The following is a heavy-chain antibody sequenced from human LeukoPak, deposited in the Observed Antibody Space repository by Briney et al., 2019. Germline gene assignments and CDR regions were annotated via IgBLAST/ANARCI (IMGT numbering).Heavy chain of an antibody. CDR1: GGSFSGYY. Sequence: PSETLSLTCAVYGGSFSGYYWSWIRQPPGKGLEWIGEINHSGSTNYNPSLKSRVTISVDTSKNQFSLKLSSVTAADTAVYYCARSFPKKRGAFDIWGQGTMVTVSS. J-gene: IGHJ3*02. D-gene: IGHD2/OR15-2a*01. CDR3: ARSFPKKRGAFDI. V-gene: IGHV4-34*01. CDR2: INHSGST.